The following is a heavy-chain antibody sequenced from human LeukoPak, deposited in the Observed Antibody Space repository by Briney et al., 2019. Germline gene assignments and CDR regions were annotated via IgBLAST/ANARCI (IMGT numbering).Heavy chain of an antibody. V-gene: IGHV4-34*01. CDR2: INHSGST. CDR1: GGSFSGYY. Sequence: PSETLSLTCAVYGGSFSGYYWSWIRQPPGKGLEWIGEINHSGSTNYNPSLKSRVTISVDTSKNQFSLKLSSVTAAGTAVYYCASGHYYYYGMDVWGQGTTVTVSS. CDR3: ASGHYYYYGMDV. J-gene: IGHJ6*02.